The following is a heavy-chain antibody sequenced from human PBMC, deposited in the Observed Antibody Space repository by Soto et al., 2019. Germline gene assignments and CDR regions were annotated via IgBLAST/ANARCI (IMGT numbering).Heavy chain of an antibody. J-gene: IGHJ4*02. Sequence: LRLSCAASGFTFSSYAMTWVRQAPGKGLEWVSAIGGSGGSPYYADSVKGRFTISRDNSKNTLYLQMNSLRAEDTATYYCSSGYHQRSLDYWGQGTQVTVSS. CDR3: SSGYHQRSLDY. CDR1: GFTFSSYA. D-gene: IGHD3-22*01. V-gene: IGHV3-23*01. CDR2: IGGSGGSP.